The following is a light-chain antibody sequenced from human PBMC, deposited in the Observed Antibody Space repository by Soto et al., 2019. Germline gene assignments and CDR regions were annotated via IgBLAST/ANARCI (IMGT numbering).Light chain of an antibody. V-gene: IGKV3-11*01. Sequence: VLTQSPATLSLSPGERATLSCRASQSVGTYLAWYQQKPGQAPRLLIHEATNRATGIPARFSGSGSGTDFTLPISSLEPEDFAVYYCQQRRSGPPPWTFGQGTKVESK. J-gene: IGKJ1*01. CDR3: QQRRSGPPPWT. CDR1: QSVGTY. CDR2: EAT.